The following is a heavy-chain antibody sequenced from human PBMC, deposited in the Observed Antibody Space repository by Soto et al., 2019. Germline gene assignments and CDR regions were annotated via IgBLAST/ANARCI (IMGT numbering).Heavy chain of an antibody. Sequence: QVQLVESGGGVVQPGRSLRLSCAASGFTFSSYGMHWVRQAPGKGLEWVAVISYDGSNKYYADSVKGRFTISRDNSXNTLNQQMNSLRTEDTAVYDGAKDRLEYSSARVGGYWGRGTLVTVSS. J-gene: IGHJ4*02. CDR2: ISYDGSNK. CDR3: AKDRLEYSSARVGGY. V-gene: IGHV3-30*18. CDR1: GFTFSSYG. D-gene: IGHD6-6*01.